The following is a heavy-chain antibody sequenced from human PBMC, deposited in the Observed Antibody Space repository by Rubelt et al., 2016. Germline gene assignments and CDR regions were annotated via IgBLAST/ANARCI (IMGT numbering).Heavy chain of an antibody. J-gene: IGHJ4*02. CDR1: GGSFSGYY. CDR3: ARDPGTGDGCNDY. Sequence: QVQLQQWGAGLLKPSETLSLTCAVYGGSFSGYYWSWIRQPPGKGLEWIGEINHSGSTNYNPSLKSRVTISVDTSKNQFSLKLSSVSAADTAVYYCARDPGTGDGCNDYWGQGTLVTVSS. CDR2: INHSGST. D-gene: IGHD7-27*01. V-gene: IGHV4-34*01.